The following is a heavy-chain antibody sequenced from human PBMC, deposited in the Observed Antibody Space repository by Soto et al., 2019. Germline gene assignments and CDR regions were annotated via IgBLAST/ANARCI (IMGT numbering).Heavy chain of an antibody. J-gene: IGHJ6*02. CDR2: IYYSGST. D-gene: IGHD6-13*01. CDR1: GGSISSGGYY. V-gene: IGHV4-31*03. Sequence: SETLSLTCTVSGGSISSGGYYWSWIRQHPGKGLEWIGYIYYSGSTYYNPSLKSRVTISVDTSKNQFSLKLSSVTAADTAVYYCARFSRPYGYSSSWYRPEGYYYYGMDVWGQGTTVTVS. CDR3: ARFSRPYGYSSSWYRPEGYYYYGMDV.